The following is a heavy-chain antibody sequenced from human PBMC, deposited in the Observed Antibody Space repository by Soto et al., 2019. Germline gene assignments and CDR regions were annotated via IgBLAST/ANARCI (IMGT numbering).Heavy chain of an antibody. CDR2: IYSGGST. CDR3: ARGMVWAARRAFDI. D-gene: IGHD6-6*01. J-gene: IGHJ3*02. CDR1: GFTVSSNY. Sequence: LRLSCAASGFTVSSNYMSWVRQAPGKGLEWVSVIYSGGSTYYADSVKGRFTISRDNSKNTLYLQMNSLRAEDTAVYYCARGMVWAARRAFDIWGQGTMVTVSS. V-gene: IGHV3-53*01.